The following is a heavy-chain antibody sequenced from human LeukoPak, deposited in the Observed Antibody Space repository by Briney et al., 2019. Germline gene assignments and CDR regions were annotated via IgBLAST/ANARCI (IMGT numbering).Heavy chain of an antibody. V-gene: IGHV3-23*01. J-gene: IGHJ4*02. CDR2: ISGSGDST. CDR3: ARQMATILDGILDY. D-gene: IGHD5-24*01. CDR1: GFSFRYAW. Sequence: PGGSLRLSCVASGFSFRYAWMSWVRQAPGKGLEWVASISGSGDSTYYADSVKGRSTISRDNSKNTLYLQMNSLKTEDTTLYYCARQMATILDGILDYWGQGTLVTVSS.